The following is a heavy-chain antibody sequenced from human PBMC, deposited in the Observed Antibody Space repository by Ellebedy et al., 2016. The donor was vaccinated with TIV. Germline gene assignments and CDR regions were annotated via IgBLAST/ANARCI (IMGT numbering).Heavy chain of an antibody. Sequence: GESLKISCAASGFTFSNYAMSWVRQAPGKGLEWVSSISGSGSYIYYADSVKGRFTISRDNAKNSLYLQMNSLRAEDTAFYYCASFCSSTSCYGGVDYWGQGTLVTVSS. CDR2: ISGSGSYI. D-gene: IGHD2-2*01. CDR3: ASFCSSTSCYGGVDY. J-gene: IGHJ4*02. V-gene: IGHV3-21*01. CDR1: GFTFSNYA.